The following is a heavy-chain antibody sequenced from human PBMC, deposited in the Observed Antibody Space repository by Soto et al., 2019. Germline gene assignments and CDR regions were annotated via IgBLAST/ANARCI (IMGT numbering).Heavy chain of an antibody. CDR3: ARLVYDTRLNYMYFDF. CDR2: IFHDGTA. V-gene: IGHV4-4*02. J-gene: IGHJ4*02. Sequence: QVKLQESGPGLATPSGTLSLTCAVSGVTISSGNWWTWVRQSPQRGLEYIGEIFHDGTANYYPSFERRVAISVDTSKNQFSLKLTSVTAADPAIYFCARLVYDTRLNYMYFDFWGQGTLVTVSS. CDR1: GVTISSGNW. D-gene: IGHD3-10*01.